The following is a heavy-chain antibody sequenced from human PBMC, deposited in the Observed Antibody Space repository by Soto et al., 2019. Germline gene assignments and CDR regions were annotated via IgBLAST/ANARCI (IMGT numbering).Heavy chain of an antibody. Sequence: QVQLVESGGGVVQPGRSLRLSCAASGFTFSSYGMHWVRQAPGKGLEWVAVISYDGSNKYYADSVKGRFTISRDNSKNTLCLQENRLSAEDMAVYYCAPERYSGIYYFGYWGQGTLVTVSS. CDR2: ISYDGSNK. CDR1: GFTFSSYG. J-gene: IGHJ4*02. D-gene: IGHD1-26*01. CDR3: APERYSGIYYFGY. V-gene: IGHV3-30*03.